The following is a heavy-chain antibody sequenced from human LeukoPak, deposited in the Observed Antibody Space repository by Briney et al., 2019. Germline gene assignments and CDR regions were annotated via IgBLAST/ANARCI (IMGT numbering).Heavy chain of an antibody. CDR3: AKDFQQLGHY. J-gene: IGHJ4*02. V-gene: IGHV3-23*01. D-gene: IGHD6-6*01. CDR1: GFTFSSYA. Sequence: GGSLRLSCAASGFTFSSYAMSWVRQAPGKGLEWVSAISGSGGSTYYADSVKGRFTISRDNSKNTAYLQMSSLGAEDTAVYNCAKDFQQLGHYGGQGPLVPVS. CDR2: ISGSGGST.